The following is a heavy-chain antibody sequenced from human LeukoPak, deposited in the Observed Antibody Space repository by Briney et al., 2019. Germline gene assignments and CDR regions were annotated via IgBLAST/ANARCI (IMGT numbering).Heavy chain of an antibody. CDR3: VKITSVTGGDC. CDR1: GFTFSAYA. D-gene: IGHD1-1*01. J-gene: IGHJ4*02. Sequence: GGSLRLSCSASGFTFSAYAMYWVRQAPGKGLEYVSGISNNGGSSFYADSVKGRFTISRDNSKNTLYLQMSSLRAKDTAVYYCVKITSVTGGDCWGQGTRLTVSS. V-gene: IGHV3-64D*09. CDR2: ISNNGGSS.